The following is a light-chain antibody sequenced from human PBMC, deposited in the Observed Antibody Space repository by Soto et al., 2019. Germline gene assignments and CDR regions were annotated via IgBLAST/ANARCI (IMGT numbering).Light chain of an antibody. J-gene: IGKJ4*01. Sequence: EIVLTQSPGTLSLSPGESTTLSCRASQSVGRNFLAWYQQKRGRAPRLLIHGASYRATGIPDRFSGSGSETDFTLTISRLEPEDSAVYYCHQYAASPLTFGGGTKIEIK. CDR1: QSVGRNF. CDR2: GAS. V-gene: IGKV3-20*01. CDR3: HQYAASPLT.